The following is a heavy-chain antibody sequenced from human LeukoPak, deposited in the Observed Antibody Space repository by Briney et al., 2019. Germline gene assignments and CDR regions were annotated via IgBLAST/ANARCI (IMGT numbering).Heavy chain of an antibody. CDR3: AAQYQLPSNAFDI. V-gene: IGHV3-7*03. Sequence: GGSLRLSCAASGFTFSSYWMSWVRQAPGKGLEWVANIKEDGSEKYYVDSVKGRFTISRDNAKNSLYLQMNSLRAEDTAVYYCAAQYQLPSNAFDIWGQGTMVTVSS. J-gene: IGHJ3*02. CDR2: IKEDGSEK. CDR1: GFTFSSYW. D-gene: IGHD2-2*01.